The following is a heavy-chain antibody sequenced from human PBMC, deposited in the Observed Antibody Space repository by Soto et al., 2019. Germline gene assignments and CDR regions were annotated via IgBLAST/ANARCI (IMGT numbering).Heavy chain of an antibody. CDR3: AREQSSGWYRIHDF. V-gene: IGHV4-59*11. D-gene: IGHD6-19*01. J-gene: IGHJ4*02. Sequence: PSETLSLTCTVSGGSFGSHYWSWVRRSPGKGLEWIGYIYYTGSTYYNPSLKSRVTMSVDTSKNQFSLKLTSVTAADTAVYFCAREQSSGWYRIHDFWGQGTLVTVSS. CDR2: IYYTGST. CDR1: GGSFGSHY.